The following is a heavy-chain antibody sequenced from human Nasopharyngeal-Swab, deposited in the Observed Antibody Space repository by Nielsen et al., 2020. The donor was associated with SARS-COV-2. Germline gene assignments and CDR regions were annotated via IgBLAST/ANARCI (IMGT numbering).Heavy chain of an antibody. D-gene: IGHD6-6*01. J-gene: IGHJ4*02. Sequence: SETLSLTCAVYGGSFSGYYWSWNRQLPGKGLEWIGEINHSGSTNYNPSLKSRVTISVDTSKNQFSLKLSSVTAADTAVYYCAREYSSSSALLDYWGQGTLVTVSS. CDR1: GGSFSGYY. V-gene: IGHV4-34*01. CDR2: INHSGST. CDR3: AREYSSSSALLDY.